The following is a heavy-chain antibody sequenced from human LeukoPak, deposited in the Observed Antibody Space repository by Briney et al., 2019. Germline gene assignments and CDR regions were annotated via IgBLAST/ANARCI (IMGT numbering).Heavy chain of an antibody. J-gene: IGHJ4*02. CDR2: IYYSGST. CDR3: ARDQGGYSYGFDY. Sequence: SETLSLTCTVSGGSISSYYWSWIRQPPGKGLEWIGYIYYSGSTNYNPSLKTRVTISVDTSKNQFSLKLSSVTAADTAVYYCARDQGGYSYGFDYRGQGTLVTVSS. D-gene: IGHD5-18*01. CDR1: GGSISSYY. V-gene: IGHV4-59*01.